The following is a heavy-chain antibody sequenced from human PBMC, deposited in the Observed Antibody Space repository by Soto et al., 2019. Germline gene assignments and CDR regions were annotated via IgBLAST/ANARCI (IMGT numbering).Heavy chain of an antibody. D-gene: IGHD6-13*01. J-gene: IGHJ3*02. CDR2: IIPILGIA. CDR3: ARDRGNPNAFDI. CDR1: GGTFSSYT. V-gene: IGHV1-69*04. Sequence: GPSVKVSCKASGGTFSSYTISWVRQAPGQGLEWMGRIIPILGIANYAQKFQGRVTITADKSTSTAYMELSSLRSEDTAVYYCARDRGNPNAFDIWGQGTMVTVSS.